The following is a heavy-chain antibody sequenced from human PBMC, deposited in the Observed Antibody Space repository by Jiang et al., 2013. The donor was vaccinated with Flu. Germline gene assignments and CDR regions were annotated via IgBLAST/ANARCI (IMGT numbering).Heavy chain of an antibody. V-gene: IGHV3-30*02. CDR1: GFTFSSYG. J-gene: IGHJ4*02. D-gene: IGHD3-10*01. Sequence: GVVQPGGSLRLSCAASGFTFSSYGMHWIRQAPGKGLEWVAFIRYDGSNKYYADSVKGRFTISRDNSKKTLYLQMNSLRAEDTAVYYCAKDVDPYLERLGMVGGLDYWGQGTLVTVSS. CDR2: IRYDGSNK. CDR3: AKDVDPYLERLGMVGGLDY.